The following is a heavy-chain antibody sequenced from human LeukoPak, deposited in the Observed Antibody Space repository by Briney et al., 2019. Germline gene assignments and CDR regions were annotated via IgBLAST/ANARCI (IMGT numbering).Heavy chain of an antibody. D-gene: IGHD3-9*01. CDR3: ARDQTPATILTGYSPFDY. CDR1: GFKFFTFA. J-gene: IGHJ4*02. Sequence: GGSLRLSCEASGFKFFTFAMHWVRRAPGKGLEWVAIISYDGSNKYYGDPVKGRFTISRDNSKNTLYLQMNSLRAEDTAVYYCARDQTPATILTGYSPFDYWGQGTLVTVSS. CDR2: ISYDGSNK. V-gene: IGHV3-30-3*01.